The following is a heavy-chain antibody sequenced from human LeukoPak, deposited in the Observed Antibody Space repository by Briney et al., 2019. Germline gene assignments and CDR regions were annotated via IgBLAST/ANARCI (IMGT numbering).Heavy chain of an antibody. D-gene: IGHD4-17*01. V-gene: IGHV4-59*11. CDR2: ISYIGST. CDR1: DDSFSSHY. CDR3: ARDLVTVTKGFDI. J-gene: IGHJ3*02. Sequence: SETLSLTCAVSDDSFSSHYWTWIRQPPGKGLEWIGYISYIGSTNYNPSLKSRVTILIDTSRNQFSLRLSSVTAADTAVYYCARDLVTVTKGFDIWGQGTMVSVSS.